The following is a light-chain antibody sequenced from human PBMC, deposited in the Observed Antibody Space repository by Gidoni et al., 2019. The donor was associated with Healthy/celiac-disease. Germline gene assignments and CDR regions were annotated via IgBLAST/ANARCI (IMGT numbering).Light chain of an antibody. Sequence: SYELTQPPSVSVSPGQTASITCSGDKLGDKYACWYQQKPGQSPVLVIYQESKRPAGIPERFFGYNSGNTATLTISGTQAMDEADYYCQAWDSSTVVFGGGTKLTVL. V-gene: IGLV3-1*01. J-gene: IGLJ2*01. CDR1: KLGDKY. CDR3: QAWDSSTVV. CDR2: QES.